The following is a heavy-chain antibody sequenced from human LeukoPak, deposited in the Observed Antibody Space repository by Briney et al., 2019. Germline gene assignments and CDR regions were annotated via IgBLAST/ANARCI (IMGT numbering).Heavy chain of an antibody. CDR2: MNPNSGNT. J-gene: IGHJ6*02. V-gene: IGHV1-8*01. Sequence: ASVKVSCKASGYTFTSYDINWVRQATGQGLEWVGWMNPNSGNTGYAQKFQGRVTMTRNTSISTAYMELSSLRSEDTAVYYCARGAYYYGSGSPPDYYYYGMDVWGQGTTVTVSS. D-gene: IGHD3-10*01. CDR1: GYTFTSYD. CDR3: ARGAYYYGSGSPPDYYYYGMDV.